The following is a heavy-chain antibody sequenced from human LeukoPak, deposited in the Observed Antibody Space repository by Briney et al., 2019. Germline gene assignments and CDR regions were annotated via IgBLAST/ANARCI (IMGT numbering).Heavy chain of an antibody. Sequence: GGSLRLSCAASGFTVSSNYMSWVRQDPGKGLEWVSVIYSSGSTYYADSVKGRFTISRENSKNTLYLQMNSLRAEDTAVYYCARDGATGFDYWGQGTLVTVSS. J-gene: IGHJ4*02. V-gene: IGHV3-53*01. CDR3: ARDGATGFDY. CDR2: IYSSGST. D-gene: IGHD1-26*01. CDR1: GFTVSSNY.